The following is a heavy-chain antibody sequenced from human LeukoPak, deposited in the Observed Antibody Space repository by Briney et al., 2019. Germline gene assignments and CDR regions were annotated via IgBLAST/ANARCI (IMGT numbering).Heavy chain of an antibody. J-gene: IGHJ5*02. CDR3: AREGYDFWSGYRGWFDP. CDR2: ISAYNGNT. D-gene: IGHD3-3*01. V-gene: IGHV1-18*01. CDR1: GYTFTSYG. Sequence: EASVKVSCKASGYTFTSYGISWVRQAPGQGLEWMGWISAYNGNTNYAQKLQGRVTMTTDTSTSTAYMELRSLRSDDTAVYYCAREGYDFWSGYRGWFDPWGQGTLVTVSS.